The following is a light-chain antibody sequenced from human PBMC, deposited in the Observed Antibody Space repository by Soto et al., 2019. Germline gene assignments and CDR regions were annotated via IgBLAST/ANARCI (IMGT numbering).Light chain of an antibody. CDR1: QSVSNN. Sequence: EIVMTQSPATLSVSPGERATLSCRASQSVSNNLAWYQQKPGQAPRLLIHGASTRATGIPARFSGSGSGTEFTLTISSLQSEDFAVYYCQQYNKWPWTFGQGAKVEIK. CDR2: GAS. J-gene: IGKJ1*01. CDR3: QQYNKWPWT. V-gene: IGKV3-15*01.